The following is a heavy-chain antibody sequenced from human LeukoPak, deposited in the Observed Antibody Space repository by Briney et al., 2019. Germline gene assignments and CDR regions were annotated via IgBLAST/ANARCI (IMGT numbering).Heavy chain of an antibody. D-gene: IGHD6-13*01. CDR1: GFTFSSYA. Sequence: GGSLRLSCAASGFTFSSYAMSWVRQAPGKGLEWVSAISGSGGSTYYADSVRGRFTISRDNSKNTLYLQMNSLRAEDTAVYYCAKLDDSSSWYYFDYWGQGTLVTVSS. J-gene: IGHJ4*02. CDR3: AKLDDSSSWYYFDY. V-gene: IGHV3-23*01. CDR2: ISGSGGST.